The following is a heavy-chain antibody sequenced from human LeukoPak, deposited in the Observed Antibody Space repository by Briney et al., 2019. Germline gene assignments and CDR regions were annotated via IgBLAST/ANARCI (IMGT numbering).Heavy chain of an antibody. Sequence: SETLSLTCTVSGGSISSGSYYWSWIRQPAGKGLEWIRRIYTSGSTNYNPSLKSRVTISVDTSKNQFSLKLSSVTAADTAVYYCARDVGGEYSCGKYYFDYWGQGTLVTVSS. CDR2: IYTSGST. CDR3: ARDVGGEYSCGKYYFDY. V-gene: IGHV4-61*02. D-gene: IGHD5-18*01. CDR1: GGSISSGSYY. J-gene: IGHJ4*02.